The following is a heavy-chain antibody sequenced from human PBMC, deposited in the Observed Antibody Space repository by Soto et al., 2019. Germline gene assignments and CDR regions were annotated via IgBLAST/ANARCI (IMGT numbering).Heavy chain of an antibody. CDR3: GRGPTAGSLAY. CDR2: TYFRSKWFS. V-gene: IGHV6-1*01. J-gene: IGHJ4*02. Sequence: SQTLSLTCAVCGDSFSSNSAVWNWIRQSPSRGLEWLGRTYFRSKWFSDYAVSVKSRITINPDTSKNQFSLQLNSVTPEDTAVYYLGRGPTAGSLAYWGQGSLAPVSS. CDR1: GDSFSSNSAV. D-gene: IGHD6-19*01.